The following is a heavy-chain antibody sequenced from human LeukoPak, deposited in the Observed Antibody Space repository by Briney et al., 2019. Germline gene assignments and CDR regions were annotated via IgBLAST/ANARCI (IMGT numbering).Heavy chain of an antibody. CDR2: INPDSGGT. D-gene: IGHD1-26*01. V-gene: IGHV1-2*02. J-gene: IGHJ4*02. CDR1: GYTFNHYF. Sequence: GASVRVSYKPSGYTFNHYFMHWVRQSPGQGRGGMGWINPDSGGTNYAQTFDGRVTMTRDTSINTAYMELGRLTSDDTAVYYCARGSVGAPRAADYWGQGTPLTVSS. CDR3: ARGSVGAPRAADY.